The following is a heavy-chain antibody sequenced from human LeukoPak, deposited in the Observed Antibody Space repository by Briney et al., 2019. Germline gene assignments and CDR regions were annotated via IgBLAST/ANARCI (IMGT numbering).Heavy chain of an antibody. Sequence: SVKVSCKASGGTFSSYAISWVRQAPGQGLEWMGRIIPILGIANYAQKFQGRVTITADKSTSTAYMELSSLRSEDTAVYYCARAGGTLWFGETPFDPWGQGTLVTVSS. J-gene: IGHJ5*02. D-gene: IGHD3-10*01. CDR3: ARAGGTLWFGETPFDP. CDR1: GGTFSSYA. CDR2: IIPILGIA. V-gene: IGHV1-69*04.